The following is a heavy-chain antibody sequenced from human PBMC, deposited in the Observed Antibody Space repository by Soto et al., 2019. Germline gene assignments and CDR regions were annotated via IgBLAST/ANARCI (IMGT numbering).Heavy chain of an antibody. CDR1: GGSISSFY. V-gene: IGHV4-59*01. CDR2: IYYSGST. Sequence: QVQLQESGPGLVKPSETLSLTCTVSGGSISSFYWAWIRQPPGKGLAWIGNIYYSGSTNYNPSRKGRVTISVDRSKHQFSMKVTSVTAADTAVYYCARVGGYYGDYPNFDYWGQGTLVTVSS. CDR3: ARVGGYYGDYPNFDY. J-gene: IGHJ4*02. D-gene: IGHD4-17*01.